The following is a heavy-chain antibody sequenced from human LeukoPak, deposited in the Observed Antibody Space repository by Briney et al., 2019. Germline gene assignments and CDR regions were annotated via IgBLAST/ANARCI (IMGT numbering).Heavy chain of an antibody. V-gene: IGHV1-2*02. CDR3: ARGDYYDSSGYYYDNWFDP. CDR2: INPNSGGT. J-gene: IGHJ5*02. CDR1: GYTFTGYY. Sequence: ASVTVSCKASGYTFTGYYMHWVRQAPGQGLEWMGWINPNSGGTNYAQKFQGRVTMTRDTSISTAYMELSRLRSDDTAVYYCARGDYYDSSGYYYDNWFDPWGQGTLVTVSS. D-gene: IGHD3-22*01.